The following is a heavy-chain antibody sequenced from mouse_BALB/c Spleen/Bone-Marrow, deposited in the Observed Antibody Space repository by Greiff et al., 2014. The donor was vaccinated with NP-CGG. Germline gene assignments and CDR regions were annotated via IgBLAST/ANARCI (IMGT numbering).Heavy chain of an antibody. CDR1: GYTFTRYT. CDR3: TIRYYAMDY. V-gene: IGHV1-4*01. D-gene: IGHD1-1*01. J-gene: IGHJ4*01. Sequence: QVQLQQPGAELARPGASVKMSCQASGYTFTRYTMHREKKRPGQGLEWIGYIIPNSGYSNYNQKFKDKATLTADKSSSTAYMQLSSLTSEDSAVYYCTIRYYAMDYWGQGTSVTVSS. CDR2: IIPNSGYS.